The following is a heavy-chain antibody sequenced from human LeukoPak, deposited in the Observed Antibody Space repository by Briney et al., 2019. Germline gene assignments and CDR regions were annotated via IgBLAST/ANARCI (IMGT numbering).Heavy chain of an antibody. CDR1: GYTFTSYA. V-gene: IGHV1-3*01. CDR3: ARDRDNWNFDY. CDR2: INADNGNT. Sequence: ASVKVSCKASGYTFTSYAMHWVRQAPGQRLEWMGWINADNGNTKYSQKFQGRVTITRDTSASTAYMELSSLRSEDTAVYYCARDRDNWNFDYWGQGTLVTVSS. J-gene: IGHJ4*02. D-gene: IGHD1-20*01.